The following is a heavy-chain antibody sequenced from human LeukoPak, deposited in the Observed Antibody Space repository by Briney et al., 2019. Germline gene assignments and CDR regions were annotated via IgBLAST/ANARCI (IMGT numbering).Heavy chain of an antibody. D-gene: IGHD3-22*01. CDR1: GGSISSGGYY. Sequence: PSETLSLTCTVSGGSISSGGYYWSWIRQHPGKGLEWIGYIYYSGSTYYNPSLKSRVTISVDTSKNQFSLKLSSVTAADTAVYYCARGDYDSSGYSYDYWGQGTLVTVSS. CDR3: ARGDYDSSGYSYDY. CDR2: IYYSGST. V-gene: IGHV4-31*03. J-gene: IGHJ4*02.